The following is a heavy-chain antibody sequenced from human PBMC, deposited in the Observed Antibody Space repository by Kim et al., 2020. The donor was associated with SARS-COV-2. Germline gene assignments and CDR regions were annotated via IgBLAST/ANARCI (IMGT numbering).Heavy chain of an antibody. D-gene: IGHD3-3*01. Sequence: ASVKVSCKASGYTFTGYYMHWVRQAPGQGLEWMGWINPNSGGTNYAQKFQGRVTMTRDTSISTAYMELSRLRSDDTAVYYCARDYDFWSGYPGFGMDVWGQGTTVTVSS. CDR2: INPNSGGT. V-gene: IGHV1-2*02. CDR1: GYTFTGYY. J-gene: IGHJ6*02. CDR3: ARDYDFWSGYPGFGMDV.